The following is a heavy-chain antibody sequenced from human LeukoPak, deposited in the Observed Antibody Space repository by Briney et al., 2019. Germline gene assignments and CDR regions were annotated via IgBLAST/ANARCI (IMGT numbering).Heavy chain of an antibody. CDR2: ISSSSSTI. Sequence: GGALRLSCVASGFIFSNYSMNWVRQAPGKGVEWVSYISSSSSTIYYADSVKGGFTISRDNAKNSLYLQMNSLRAEDTAVYYCARGGFWSGYSVWGQGTMVTVSS. CDR1: GFIFSNYS. CDR3: ARGGFWSGYSV. J-gene: IGHJ3*01. D-gene: IGHD3-3*01. V-gene: IGHV3-48*01.